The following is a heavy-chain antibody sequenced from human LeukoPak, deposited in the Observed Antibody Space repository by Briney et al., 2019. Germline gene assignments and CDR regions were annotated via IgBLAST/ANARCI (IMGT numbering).Heavy chain of an antibody. D-gene: IGHD3-22*01. V-gene: IGHV4-4*07. CDR1: GGSISSYY. CDR3: ARARYYYDSSGYPIQNFDY. CDR2: IYTSGST. J-gene: IGHJ4*02. Sequence: SETLSLTCTVSGGSISSYYWSWIRQPAGKGLEWIGRIYTSGSTNYNPSLKSRVTMSVDTSKNQFSLKLSSVTAADTAVYYCARARYYYDSSGYPIQNFDYWGQGTLVTVSS.